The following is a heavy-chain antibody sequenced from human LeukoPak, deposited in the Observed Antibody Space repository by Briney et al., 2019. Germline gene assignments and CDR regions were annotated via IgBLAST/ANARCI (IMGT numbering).Heavy chain of an antibody. Sequence: GGSLRLSCAASGFTFSSYAMHWVRQAPGKGLEWVAVISYDGSNKYYADSVKGRFTISRDNSKNTLYLQMNSLRAEDTAVYYCAKTPASVIGVVIDRIGDEYYYYMDVWGKGTTVTVSS. CDR2: ISYDGSNK. V-gene: IGHV3-30-3*01. J-gene: IGHJ6*03. CDR3: AKTPASVIGVVIDRIGDEYYYYMDV. D-gene: IGHD3-3*02. CDR1: GFTFSSYA.